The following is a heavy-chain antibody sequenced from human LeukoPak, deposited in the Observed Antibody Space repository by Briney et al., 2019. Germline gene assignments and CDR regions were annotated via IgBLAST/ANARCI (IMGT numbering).Heavy chain of an antibody. Sequence: SETLSLTCTVSGGSISSSSHYWGWIRQPPGKGLEWIGNIYYNGGTYYNPSLKSRVTISVDTSKKQFSLKLSSVTAADTAVYYCASVVVAATYFDFWGQGNLVTVS. J-gene: IGHJ4*02. CDR2: IYYNGGT. D-gene: IGHD2-15*01. CDR3: ASVVVAATYFDF. V-gene: IGHV4-39*01. CDR1: GGSISSSSHY.